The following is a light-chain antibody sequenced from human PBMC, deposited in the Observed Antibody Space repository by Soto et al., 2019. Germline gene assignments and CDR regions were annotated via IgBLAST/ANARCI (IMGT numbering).Light chain of an antibody. V-gene: IGKV3-15*01. CDR2: GAS. CDR1: QSVSSN. CDR3: HQYNSWPRGT. J-gene: IGKJ3*01. Sequence: EIVMTQSPATLSVSPGERATLSCRASQSVSSNLAWYQQKPGQPPRLLLYGASTRATGIPVRFRGSGSGTEFTLTISSLQSEDSAGYYCHQYNSWPRGTFGPGTKVEIK.